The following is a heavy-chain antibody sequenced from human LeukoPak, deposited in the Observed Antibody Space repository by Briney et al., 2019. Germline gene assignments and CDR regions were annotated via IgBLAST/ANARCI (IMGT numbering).Heavy chain of an antibody. D-gene: IGHD6-13*01. V-gene: IGHV1-2*02. J-gene: IGHJ5*02. CDR1: GYTFTGYY. Sequence: GASVKVSCKASGYTFTGYYMHWVRQAPGQGLEWMGWINPNSGGTNYAQKFQGRVTMTRDTSISTAYMVLSRLRSDGTAVYYCAREISLAGIAGVYNWFDPWGQGTLVTVSS. CDR2: INPNSGGT. CDR3: AREISLAGIAGVYNWFDP.